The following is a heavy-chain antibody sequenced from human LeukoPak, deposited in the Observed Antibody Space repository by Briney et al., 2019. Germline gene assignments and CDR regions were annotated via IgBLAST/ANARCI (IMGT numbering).Heavy chain of an antibody. J-gene: IGHJ3*02. V-gene: IGHV4-59*08. CDR1: GGSISSYY. CDR2: IYYSGST. Sequence: SETLSLTCTVSGGSISSYYWSWIRQPPGKRLEWIGYIYYSGSTNYNPSLKSRVTISVDTSKNQFSLKLSSVTAADTAVYYCARLTYYDSRDAFDIWGQGTMVTVSS. D-gene: IGHD3-22*01. CDR3: ARLTYYDSRDAFDI.